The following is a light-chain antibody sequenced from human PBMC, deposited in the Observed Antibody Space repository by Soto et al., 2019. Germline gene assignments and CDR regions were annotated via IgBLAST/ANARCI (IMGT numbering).Light chain of an antibody. CDR2: EVT. J-gene: IGLJ3*02. Sequence: QSVLTQSASVSGSPGQSITISCTGTSSDVGGYNYVSWYQQHPGQVPKLTIYEVTNRPSGVSSRFSGSKSGNTASLTISGPQGGDGVVFYCSLYTKGDLGVFGGGPKL. V-gene: IGLV2-14*01. CDR1: SSDVGGYNY. CDR3: SLYTKGDLGV.